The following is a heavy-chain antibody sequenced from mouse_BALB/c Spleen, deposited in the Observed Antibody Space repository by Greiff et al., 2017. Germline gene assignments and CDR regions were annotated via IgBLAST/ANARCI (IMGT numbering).Heavy chain of an antibody. J-gene: IGHJ4*01. V-gene: IGHV5-9-4*01. CDR3: ARAYYYGSSDYAMDY. Sequence: EVKLMESGGGLVKPGGSLKLSCAASGFTFSSYAMSWVRQSPEKRLEWVAEISSGGSYTYYPDTVTGRFTISRDNAKNTLYLEMSSLRSEDTAMYYCARAYYYGSSDYAMDYWGQGTSVTVSS. D-gene: IGHD1-1*01. CDR1: GFTFSSYA. CDR2: ISSGGSYT.